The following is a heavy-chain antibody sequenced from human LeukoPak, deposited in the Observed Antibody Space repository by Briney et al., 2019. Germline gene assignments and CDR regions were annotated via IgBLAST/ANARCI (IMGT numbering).Heavy chain of an antibody. Sequence: GGSLRLSCAASGFTFSSYEMNGVRQAAGKGLEGVAWMTSSWSTIYYADSVKGRFPIPSDNAKHSLYLQMNSLRPDDTAVYSCARARAAADYMDLWGKGTTVT. CDR1: GFTFSSYE. V-gene: IGHV3-48*03. J-gene: IGHJ6*03. CDR3: ARARAAADYMDL. D-gene: IGHD6-13*01. CDR2: MTSSWSTI.